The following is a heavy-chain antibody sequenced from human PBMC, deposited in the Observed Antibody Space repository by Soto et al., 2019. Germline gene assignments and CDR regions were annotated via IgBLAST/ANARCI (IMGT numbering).Heavy chain of an antibody. D-gene: IGHD6-13*01. CDR2: ISWNSGSI. CDR3: AEGQQLGLYWFDP. J-gene: IGHJ5*02. V-gene: IGHV3-9*01. CDR1: GFTFDDYA. Sequence: EVQLVESGGGLVQPGRSLRLSCAASGFTFDDYAMHWVRQAPGKGLEWVSGISWNSGSIGYADSVKGRFTISRDNAKNSLDLQMNSLRAEDTALYNCAEGQQLGLYWFDPWGQGTLVTVSS.